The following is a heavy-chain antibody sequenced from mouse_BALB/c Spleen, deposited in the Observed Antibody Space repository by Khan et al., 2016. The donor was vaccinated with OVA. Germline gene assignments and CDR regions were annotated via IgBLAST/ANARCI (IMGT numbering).Heavy chain of an antibody. CDR3: ARAWALRRNAWFSY. Sequence: VQLKESGAELVRPGASVKISCKAFGYTFSNHHINWVKQRPGQGLDWIGYINPYNDYTNYNQKFKGKATLTVDKSSSTAYMELSSLTSGDSAVYYCARAWALRRNAWFSYWGQGTLVTVSA. V-gene: IGHV1S45*01. CDR1: GYTFSNHH. D-gene: IGHD2-4*01. J-gene: IGHJ3*01. CDR2: INPYNDYT.